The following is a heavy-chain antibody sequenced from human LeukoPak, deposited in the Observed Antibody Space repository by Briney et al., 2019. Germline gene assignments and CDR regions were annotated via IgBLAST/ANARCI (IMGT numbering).Heavy chain of an antibody. CDR1: GFTFSSYA. V-gene: IGHV3-23*01. Sequence: GSLRLSCAASGFTFSSYAMSWVRQAPGKGLEWVSAISGSGGSTYYADSVKGRFTISRDNSENTVYLHMSSLRAGDTAVYFCAKDDAWLQFNDWGQGTLVTVSS. D-gene: IGHD5-24*01. J-gene: IGHJ4*02. CDR2: ISGSGGST. CDR3: AKDDAWLQFND.